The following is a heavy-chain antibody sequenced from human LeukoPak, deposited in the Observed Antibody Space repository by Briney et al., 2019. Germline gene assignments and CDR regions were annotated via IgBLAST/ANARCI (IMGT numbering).Heavy chain of an antibody. D-gene: IGHD3-22*01. J-gene: IGHJ4*02. CDR2: ISAYNGNT. CDR3: ARVRDSSGYPQYYFDY. Sequence: ASVKVSCKASGYTFTSYGTSWVRQAPGQGLEWMGWISAYNGNTNYAQKLQGRVTMTTDTSTSTAYMELRSLRSDDTAVYYCARVRDSSGYPQYYFDYWGQGTLVTVSS. V-gene: IGHV1-18*01. CDR1: GYTFTSYG.